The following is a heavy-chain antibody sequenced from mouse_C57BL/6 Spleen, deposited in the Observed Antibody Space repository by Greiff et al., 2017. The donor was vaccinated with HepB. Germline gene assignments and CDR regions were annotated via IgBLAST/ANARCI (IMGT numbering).Heavy chain of an antibody. CDR1: GFTFNDYG. Sequence: EVKLVESGGGLVKPGGSLKLSCAASGFTFNDYGMHWVRQAPEKGLEWVAYISSGSSTIYYADTVKGRFTISRDNAKNTLFLQMTSLRSEDTAMYYCARRFTQEGYWYFDVWGTGTTVTVSS. V-gene: IGHV5-17*01. CDR2: ISSGSSTI. J-gene: IGHJ1*03. D-gene: IGHD3-1*01. CDR3: ARRFTQEGYWYFDV.